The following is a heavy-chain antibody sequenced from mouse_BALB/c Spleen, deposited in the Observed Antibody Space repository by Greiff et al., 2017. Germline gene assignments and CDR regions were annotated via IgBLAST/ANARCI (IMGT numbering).Heavy chain of an antibody. CDR2: ISTYYGNT. D-gene: IGHD2-4*01. CDR3: ARSRSTMITTPYFDV. J-gene: IGHJ1*01. V-gene: IGHV1-67*01. Sequence: LVESGPELVRPGVSVKISCKGSGYTFTDYAMHWVKQSHAKSLEWIGVISTYYGNTNYNQKFKGKATMTVDKSSSTAYMELARLTSEDSAIYYCARSRSTMITTPYFDVWGAGTTVTVSS. CDR1: GYTFTDYA.